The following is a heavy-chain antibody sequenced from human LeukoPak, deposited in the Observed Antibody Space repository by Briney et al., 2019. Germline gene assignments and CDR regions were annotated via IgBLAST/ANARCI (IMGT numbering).Heavy chain of an antibody. D-gene: IGHD4-23*01. CDR2: IYYSGST. CDR3: ARLRPYGGNPPYGMDV. CDR1: GGSISSYY. Sequence: SETLSLTCTVSGGSISSYYWSWIRQPPGKGLEWIGYIYYSGSTNYNPSLKSRVTISVDTSKNQFSLKLSSVTAADTAVYYCARLRPYGGNPPYGMDVWGQGTTVTVSS. J-gene: IGHJ6*02. V-gene: IGHV4-59*08.